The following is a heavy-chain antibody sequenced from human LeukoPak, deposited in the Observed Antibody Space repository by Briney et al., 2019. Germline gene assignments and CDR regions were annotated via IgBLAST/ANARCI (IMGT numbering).Heavy chain of an antibody. CDR2: IYYSGST. CDR1: GGSISSGDYY. J-gene: IGHJ4*02. CDR3: ARGGGYSSSWYGGYFDC. Sequence: SETLSLTCTVSGGSISSGDYYWSWIRQPPGKGLEWIGYIYYSGSTYYNPSLKSRVTISVDTSKNQFSLKLSSVTAADTAVYYCARGGGYSSSWYGGYFDCWGQGTLVTVSS. V-gene: IGHV4-30-4*08. D-gene: IGHD6-13*01.